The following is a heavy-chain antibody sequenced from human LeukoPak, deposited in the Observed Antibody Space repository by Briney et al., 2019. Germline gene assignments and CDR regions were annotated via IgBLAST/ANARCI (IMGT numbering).Heavy chain of an antibody. CDR3: ARDAGDDYGGNGDYFDY. D-gene: IGHD4-23*01. J-gene: IGHJ4*02. Sequence: GGSLRLSCAASGFTFSSYGMHWVRQAPGKGLEWVAFIRYDGSNKYYADSVKGRFTISRDNSKNTLYLQMNSLRAEDTAVYYCARDAGDDYGGNGDYFDYWGQGTLVTVSS. V-gene: IGHV3-30*02. CDR1: GFTFSSYG. CDR2: IRYDGSNK.